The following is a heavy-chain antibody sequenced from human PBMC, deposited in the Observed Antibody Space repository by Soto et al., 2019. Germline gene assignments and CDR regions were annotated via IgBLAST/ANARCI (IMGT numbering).Heavy chain of an antibody. Sequence: AGTLRPSSVSSEFTFSSSVVGWVRQEQGKGLEWVVKINQDGGGTYYVDSVEGRFTISRDNAKDSLYLQMNRLRGEDTAVYYCARYFRGSGRYFFDYWGQGTLVTVAS. CDR2: INQDGGGT. J-gene: IGHJ4*02. CDR1: EFTFSSSV. D-gene: IGHD6-19*01. CDR3: ARYFRGSGRYFFDY. V-gene: IGHV3-7*03.